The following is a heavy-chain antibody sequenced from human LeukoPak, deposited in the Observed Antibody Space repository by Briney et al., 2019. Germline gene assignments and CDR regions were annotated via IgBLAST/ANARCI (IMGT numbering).Heavy chain of an antibody. CDR1: GFTFSSYG. CDR3: AKDQWLVRIDRGYYFDY. CDR2: ISYDGSNK. D-gene: IGHD6-19*01. J-gene: IGHJ4*02. Sequence: PGGSLRLSCAASGFTFSSYGMHWVRQAPGKGLEWVAVISYDGSNKYYADSVKGRFTISRDNSKNTLYLQMNSLRAEDTAVYYCAKDQWLVRIDRGYYFDYWGQGTLVTVSS. V-gene: IGHV3-30*18.